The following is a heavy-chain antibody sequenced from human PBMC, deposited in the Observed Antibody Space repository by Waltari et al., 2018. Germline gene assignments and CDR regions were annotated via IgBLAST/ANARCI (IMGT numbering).Heavy chain of an antibody. D-gene: IGHD2-15*01. CDR2: AHGSSGRT. V-gene: IGHV4-4*02. Sequence: PESGPGQVQPSGTLSLTCAVSGDSARNPYLWNWVRQPPGKGLEWVGQAHGSSGRTNYNPSCASRVAVSLDTYNSQFSLKLTYATAADTAVYYCARDRGRGLYLDTWGPGTLVTVSP. J-gene: IGHJ4*02. CDR1: GDSARNPYL. CDR3: ARDRGRGLYLDT.